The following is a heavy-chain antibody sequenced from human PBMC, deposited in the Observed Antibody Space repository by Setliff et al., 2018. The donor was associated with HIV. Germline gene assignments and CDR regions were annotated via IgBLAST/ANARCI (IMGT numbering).Heavy chain of an antibody. CDR1: GVPFSDYY. V-gene: IGHV3-7*01. CDR2: INQDGSVE. Sequence: ETLSLTCGLNGVPFSDYYWNWIRQSPGKGLEWVANINQDGSVEGYVDSVKGRFTISRDNAKSSLYLHINSLRAEDMAVYYCVGGFYAGYWGQGTLVTVSS. J-gene: IGHJ4*02. D-gene: IGHD5-12*01. CDR3: VGGFYAGY.